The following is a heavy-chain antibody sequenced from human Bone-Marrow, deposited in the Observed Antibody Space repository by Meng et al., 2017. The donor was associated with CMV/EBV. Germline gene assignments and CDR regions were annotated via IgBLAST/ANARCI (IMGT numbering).Heavy chain of an antibody. CDR1: GYTFTSYG. J-gene: IGHJ6*02. CDR3: AREGAYSSSSQPSAEDYYYGMDV. CDR2: ISAYNGNT. Sequence: ASVKVSCKASGYTFTSYGISWVRQAPGQGLEWMGWISAYNGNTNYAQKLQGRVTMTTDTSTSTAYMELSRLRSDDTAVYYCAREGAYSSSSQPSAEDYYYGMDVCGQGTTVTVSS. V-gene: IGHV1-18*01. D-gene: IGHD6-6*01.